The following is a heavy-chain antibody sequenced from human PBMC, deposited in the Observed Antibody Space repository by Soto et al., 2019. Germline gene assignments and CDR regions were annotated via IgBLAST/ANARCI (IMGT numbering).Heavy chain of an antibody. J-gene: IGHJ4*02. V-gene: IGHV4-30-2*01. Sequence: QLQLQESGSGLVKPSQTLSLTCAVSGGYISSSDYYWSWIRQPPGKGLECFGDLYHSGSNYYNPSVNSCVTISVDRSKNQCSLKLSSVTAAERAVYYCARVPSPRGQGTLVTVSS. CDR3: ARVPSP. CDR2: LYHSGSN. CDR1: GGYISSSDYY.